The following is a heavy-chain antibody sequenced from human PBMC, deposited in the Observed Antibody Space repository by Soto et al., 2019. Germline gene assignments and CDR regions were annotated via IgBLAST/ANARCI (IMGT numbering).Heavy chain of an antibody. CDR1: GGSISSSSYY. V-gene: IGHV4-39*02. J-gene: IGHJ4*02. CDR3: PSEGFVAPGT. Sequence: QLQLQESGPGLVKPSETLSLTCTVSGGSISSSSYYWGWIRQPPGKGLEWIGSIYYSGSTYYNPSPRGRVTIAVDTPTTRFSLKLGAGPAADTAVYYCPSEGFVAPGTGGQGTRVPASS. D-gene: IGHD1-1*01. CDR2: IYYSGST.